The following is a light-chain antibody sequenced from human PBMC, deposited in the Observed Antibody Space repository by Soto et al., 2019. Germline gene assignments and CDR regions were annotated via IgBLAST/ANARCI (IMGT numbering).Light chain of an antibody. Sequence: DIVLTQFPGILSVSPGERATLSCRASQSVTSNDLVWYQQKPGQAPRLLIYGASSRATVIPDRFSGSGSGTDFTLTISRLEPEDFAVYFCQQYATSPRTFGQGTKVEIK. CDR3: QQYATSPRT. J-gene: IGKJ1*01. V-gene: IGKV3-20*01. CDR1: QSVTSND. CDR2: GAS.